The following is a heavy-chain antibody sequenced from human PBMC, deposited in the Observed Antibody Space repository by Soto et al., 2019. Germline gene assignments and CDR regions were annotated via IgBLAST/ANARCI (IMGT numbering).Heavy chain of an antibody. V-gene: IGHV3-23*01. J-gene: IGHJ6*02. CDR2: ISGSGGST. D-gene: IGHD3-22*01. CDR1: GFTFSSYA. Sequence: GGSLRLSCAASGFTFSSYAMGWVRQAPGKGLEWVSGISGSGGSTYYVGSVKGRFTISRDNSRNTLYLQMSSLRAEDTAVYYCAKDNIVIVEVMERAPYGIDVWGQGTTVTVS. CDR3: AKDNIVIVEVMERAPYGIDV.